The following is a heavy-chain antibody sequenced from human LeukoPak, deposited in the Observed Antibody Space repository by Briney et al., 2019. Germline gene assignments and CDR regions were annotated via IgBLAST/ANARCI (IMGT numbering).Heavy chain of an antibody. Sequence: GGSLRLSCAASGFTFSTYAMTWVRQAPGKGLEWVASISVSGDSTYYADSVKGRFSISRDNSKNTLYLQMNSLRAEDTAVYYCAKDQRYCSGGSCYGWSDPWGQGTLVTVSS. CDR2: ISVSGDST. J-gene: IGHJ5*02. D-gene: IGHD2-15*01. CDR1: GFTFSTYA. V-gene: IGHV3-23*01. CDR3: AKDQRYCSGGSCYGWSDP.